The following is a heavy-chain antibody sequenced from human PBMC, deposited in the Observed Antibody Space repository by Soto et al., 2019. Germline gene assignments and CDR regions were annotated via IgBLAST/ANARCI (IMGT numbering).Heavy chain of an antibody. V-gene: IGHV3-30*03. Sequence: QVQLVESGGDVVQPGRSLRLSCAASGFTFSSYGMHWVRQAPGKGLEWVAVISYDGSVKYYADSVKGRFTISRDNSNNTLYLQMNSLRAEDTAVYYCAGEVASGYWGQGTLVTVSS. CDR1: GFTFSSYG. CDR3: AGEVASGY. D-gene: IGHD2-21*01. CDR2: ISYDGSVK. J-gene: IGHJ4*02.